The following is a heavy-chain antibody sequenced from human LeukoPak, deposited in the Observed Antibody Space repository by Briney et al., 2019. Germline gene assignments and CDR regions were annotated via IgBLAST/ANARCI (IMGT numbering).Heavy chain of an antibody. CDR1: GGSISSSSYY. CDR2: IYYSGST. D-gene: IGHD6-13*01. Sequence: SETLSLTCTVSGGSISSSSYYWGWIRQPPGKGLEWIGSIYYSGSTYYNPSLKSRVTISVDTSKNQFSLKLSSVTAADTAVYYCARDHLSSSSPYYFDYWGQGTLVTVSS. J-gene: IGHJ4*02. V-gene: IGHV4-39*07. CDR3: ARDHLSSSSPYYFDY.